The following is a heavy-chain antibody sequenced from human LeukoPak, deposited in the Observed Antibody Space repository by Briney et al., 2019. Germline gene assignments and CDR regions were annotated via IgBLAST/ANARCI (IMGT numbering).Heavy chain of an antibody. CDR1: GDSVSNKNTA. J-gene: IGHJ4*02. CDR2: TYYRSKWHN. D-gene: IGHD5-12*01. Sequence: SQTLSLTCAISGDSVSNKNTAWNWIRQSPSRGLEWLGRTYYRSKWHNTYAASVKSRITINPDTSKNQFSLQLNSVTPEDTAVYFCVRLVDGDIDYWGQGTLVTVSS. CDR3: VRLVDGDIDY. V-gene: IGHV6-1*01.